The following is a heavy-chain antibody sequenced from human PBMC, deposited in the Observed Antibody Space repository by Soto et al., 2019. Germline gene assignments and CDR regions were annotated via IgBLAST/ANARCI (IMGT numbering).Heavy chain of an antibody. D-gene: IGHD5-12*01. CDR3: ARGGRGYSGYLGVPSRLGI. CDR2: ISYDGSNK. V-gene: IGHV3-30-3*01. Sequence: QVQLVESGGGVVQPGRSLRLSCAASGFTFSSYAMHWVRQAPGKGLEWVAVISYDGSNKYYADSVKGRFTISRDNSKNXLXPQMNSLRAEDTAVYYWARGGRGYSGYLGVPSRLGIWGQGTMVTVSS. J-gene: IGHJ3*02. CDR1: GFTFSSYA.